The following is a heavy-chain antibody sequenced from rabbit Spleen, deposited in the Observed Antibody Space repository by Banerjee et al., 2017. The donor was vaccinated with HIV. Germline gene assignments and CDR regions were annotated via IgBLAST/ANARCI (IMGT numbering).Heavy chain of an antibody. J-gene: IGHJ4*01. CDR1: GFSFNNNYY. D-gene: IGHD6-1*01. V-gene: IGHV1S40*01. Sequence: QSLEESGGDLVKPGASLTLTCTASGFSFNNNYYMCWVRQAPGKGLEWIACIYVGSSGSTYYASWAKGRFTISKTSSTTVTLQMTSLTAADTATYFCMRVGVSYPLWGPGTLVTVS. CDR2: IYVGSSGST. CDR3: MRVGVSYPL.